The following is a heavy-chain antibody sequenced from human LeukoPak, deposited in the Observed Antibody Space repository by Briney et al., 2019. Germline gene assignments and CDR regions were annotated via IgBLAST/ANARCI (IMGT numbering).Heavy chain of an antibody. D-gene: IGHD5-12*01. Sequence: PSETLSRNCTGSVYTINNYYWTWLRQPPGHGLEWIVYIYTSGSTNNTPSVNPSLKSRVIISEDTSKTQFTLKLSSVTAADTAVYYCANIRGGYGYLRYFDGWGQGTLVSVS. CDR1: VYTINNYY. J-gene: IGHJ4*02. V-gene: IGHV4-4*09. CDR3: ANIRGGYGYLRYFDG. CDR2: IYTSGST.